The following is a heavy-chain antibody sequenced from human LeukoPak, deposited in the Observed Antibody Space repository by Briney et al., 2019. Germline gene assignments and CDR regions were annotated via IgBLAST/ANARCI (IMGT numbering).Heavy chain of an antibody. V-gene: IGHV1-18*01. CDR2: ISAYNGNT. Sequence: ASVKVSCKAPGYTFTSYGISWVRQAPGQGLEWMGWISAYNGNTNYAQKLQGRVTMTTGTSTSTAYMELRSLRSDDTAVYYCARGVTIFGVVGLNFDYWGQGTLVTVSS. J-gene: IGHJ4*02. CDR1: GYTFTSYG. CDR3: ARGVTIFGVVGLNFDY. D-gene: IGHD3-3*01.